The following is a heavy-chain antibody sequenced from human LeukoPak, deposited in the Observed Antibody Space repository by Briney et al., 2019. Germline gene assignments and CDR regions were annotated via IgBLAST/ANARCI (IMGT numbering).Heavy chain of an antibody. D-gene: IGHD3-9*01. CDR2: ISAYNHNT. CDR1: GYTFTNYG. J-gene: IGHJ4*02. CDR3: ARAVLRYFDWMIQYFDY. Sequence: SVKVSCKASGYTFTNYGVNWVRQAPGQGLEWMGWISAYNHNTNYAQKLQGRVTMTTDTSTSTAYMELRSLRSDDTAVYYCARAVLRYFDWMIQYFDYWGQGTLVTVSS. V-gene: IGHV1-18*04.